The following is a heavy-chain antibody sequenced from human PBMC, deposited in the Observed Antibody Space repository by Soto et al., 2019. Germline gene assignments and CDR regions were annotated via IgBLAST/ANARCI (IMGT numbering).Heavy chain of an antibody. V-gene: IGHV3-30-3*01. Sequence: VQIVESGGGVVQPGRSLRLSCTASGFTFNNYAMYWVRQAPGKGLEWVAVISYDGSNDYFADSVKGRFTISRDNSKNTVYLQMNTLRDDDTAMYYCARESGKLIGNWFGPWGQGTLVTVSS. CDR2: ISYDGSND. J-gene: IGHJ5*02. CDR1: GFTFNNYA. D-gene: IGHD3-16*01. CDR3: ARESGKLIGNWFGP.